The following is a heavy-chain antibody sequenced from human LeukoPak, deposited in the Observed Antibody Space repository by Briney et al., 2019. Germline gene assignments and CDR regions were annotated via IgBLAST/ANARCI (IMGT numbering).Heavy chain of an antibody. CDR1: GGTFSSYA. D-gene: IGHD2-15*01. CDR3: ARNGGYCSGGSCYGRDYYYYYGMDV. Sequence: SVKVSCKASGGTFSSYAISWVRQAPGQGLEWMGGIIPIFGTANYAQKFQGRVTITADESTSTAYMELSSLRSEDTAVYYCARNGGYCSGGSCYGRDYYYYYGMDVWGQGTTVTVSS. V-gene: IGHV1-69*13. J-gene: IGHJ6*02. CDR2: IIPIFGTA.